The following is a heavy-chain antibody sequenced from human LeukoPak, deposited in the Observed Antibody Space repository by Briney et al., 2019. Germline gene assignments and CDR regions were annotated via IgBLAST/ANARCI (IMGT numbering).Heavy chain of an antibody. D-gene: IGHD3-10*01. CDR2: ISSSGSTI. V-gene: IGHV3-48*03. J-gene: IGHJ4*02. CDR3: ARDVYGSGSYSPSGYFDY. Sequence: GGSLRLSCAASGFTFSSYEMNWVRQAPGEGLEWVSYISSSGSTIYYADSVKGRFTISRDNAKNSLYLQMNSLRAEDTAVYYCARDVYGSGSYSPSGYFDYWGQGTLVTVSS. CDR1: GFTFSSYE.